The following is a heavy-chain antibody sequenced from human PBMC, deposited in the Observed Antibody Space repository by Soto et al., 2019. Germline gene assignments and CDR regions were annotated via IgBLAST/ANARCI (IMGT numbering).Heavy chain of an antibody. Sequence: QVQLVESGGGVVQPGRSLRLSCAASGFTFSSYGMHWVRQAPGKGLGWVAVISYDGSNKYYPDFVKGRFTISRDNSKNTLNMQMNSLRAEDTAVYYCAKGIGDILTGYYIFDYWGQGTLVTVSS. CDR3: AKGIGDILTGYYIFDY. D-gene: IGHD3-9*01. CDR1: GFTFSSYG. V-gene: IGHV3-30*18. J-gene: IGHJ4*02. CDR2: ISYDGSNK.